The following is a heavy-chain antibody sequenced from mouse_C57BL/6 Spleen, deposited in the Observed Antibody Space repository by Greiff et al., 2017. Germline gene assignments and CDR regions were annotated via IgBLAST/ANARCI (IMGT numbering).Heavy chain of an antibody. D-gene: IGHD1-1*01. Sequence: VQLQQPGAELVRPGSSVKLSCKASGYTFTSYWMHWVKQRPIQGLEWIGNIDPSDSETHYNQKFKDKATLTVDKSSSTAYMQLSSLTSEDSAVYYCARGDYGRHYYWGQGTTLTVSS. CDR1: GYTFTSYW. CDR3: ARGDYGRHYY. J-gene: IGHJ2*01. V-gene: IGHV1-52*01. CDR2: IDPSDSET.